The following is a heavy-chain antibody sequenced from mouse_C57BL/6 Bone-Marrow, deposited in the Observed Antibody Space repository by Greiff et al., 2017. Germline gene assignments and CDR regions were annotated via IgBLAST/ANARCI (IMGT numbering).Heavy chain of an antibody. V-gene: IGHV1-54*01. CDR1: GYAFTHYM. Sequence: VHLVESGAELVRPGTSVKVSCKASGYAFTHYMMEWVKQRPGLGLEWIGEINPGSGGTNYNEKVKGKATLTADKSYSAAYMQLSSLTSEDSAVYFCAREGYSSDYCWGQGTTLTVSA. D-gene: IGHD3-1*01. CDR2: INPGSGGT. J-gene: IGHJ2*01. CDR3: AREGYSSDYC.